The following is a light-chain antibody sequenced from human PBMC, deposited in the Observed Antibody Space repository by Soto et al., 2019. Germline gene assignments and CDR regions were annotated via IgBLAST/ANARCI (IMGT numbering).Light chain of an antibody. CDR2: EVS. Sequence: QSALTQPPSAYGSPGQSVTISCTGTSSDVGGYNFVSWYQQHPGKAPKLMIYEVSKRPSGVPDRFSGSKSGNTASLTVSGLQAEDEADYYCSSYAVTSFVFGTGTKVTVL. CDR3: SSYAVTSFV. CDR1: SSDVGGYNF. J-gene: IGLJ1*01. V-gene: IGLV2-8*01.